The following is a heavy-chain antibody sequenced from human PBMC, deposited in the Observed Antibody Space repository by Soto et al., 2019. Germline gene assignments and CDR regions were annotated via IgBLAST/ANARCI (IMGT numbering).Heavy chain of an antibody. CDR1: GFTFSSYA. D-gene: IGHD3-22*01. J-gene: IGHJ4*02. V-gene: IGHV3-23*01. CDR3: AKEMTSGYYLFDY. CDR2: ISGTGGST. Sequence: ELQLLQSGGGLVQPGGSLRLSCAASGFTFSSYAMSWVRQAPGKGLEWVSTISGTGGSTYYPDSVKGRFTISRDNSKNTVYLQMNSLRAEDAAVYYCAKEMTSGYYLFDYWGQGTLVTVSS.